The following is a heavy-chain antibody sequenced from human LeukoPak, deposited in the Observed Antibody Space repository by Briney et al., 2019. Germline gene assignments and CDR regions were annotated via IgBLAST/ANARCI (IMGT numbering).Heavy chain of an antibody. D-gene: IGHD2-2*01. J-gene: IGHJ4*02. CDR3: AKGDIVVVPAALPDY. Sequence: GGSLRLSCAASGFTFRNYGMHWVRQAPGKGLEWVSIISYDGSNKYYADSVRGRFTISRDNSQSTLYLQMNSLRAEDTAVYYCAKGDIVVVPAALPDYWGQGTLVTVSS. CDR2: ISYDGSNK. V-gene: IGHV3-30*18. CDR1: GFTFRNYG.